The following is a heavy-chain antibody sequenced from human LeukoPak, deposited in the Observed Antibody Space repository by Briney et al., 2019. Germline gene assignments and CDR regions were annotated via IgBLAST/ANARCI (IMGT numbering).Heavy chain of an antibody. Sequence: GGSPRLSCAASGFTFSDYYMSWIRQAPGKGLEWVSYISSSGSTIYYADSVKGRFTISRDNAKNSLYLQMNSLRAEDTAVYYCARLGDCSSTSCHYYYYYYMDVWGKGTTVTVSS. J-gene: IGHJ6*03. CDR3: ARLGDCSSTSCHYYYYYYMDV. V-gene: IGHV3-11*01. CDR1: GFTFSDYY. D-gene: IGHD2-2*01. CDR2: ISSSGSTI.